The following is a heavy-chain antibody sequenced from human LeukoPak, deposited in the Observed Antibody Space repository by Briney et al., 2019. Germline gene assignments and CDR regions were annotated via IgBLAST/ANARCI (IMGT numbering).Heavy chain of an antibody. CDR1: GFTFNSYW. Sequence: GGSLRLSCAASGFTFNSYWMSWVRQAPGKGLEWVANIKQDGSEKNYVDSVRGRFTISRDNAKNSLYLQMNSLRAEDTAVYYCARGSSVSANNFDYWGQGTMVTVSS. CDR3: ARGSSVSANNFDY. D-gene: IGHD6-6*01. J-gene: IGHJ4*03. CDR2: IKQDGSEK. V-gene: IGHV3-7*01.